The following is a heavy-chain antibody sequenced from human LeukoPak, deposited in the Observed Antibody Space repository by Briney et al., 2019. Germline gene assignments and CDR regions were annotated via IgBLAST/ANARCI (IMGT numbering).Heavy chain of an antibody. D-gene: IGHD6-19*01. CDR3: AKSTRQWLVRFDI. CDR2: ISGSGGST. J-gene: IGHJ3*02. CDR1: GFTFSSYW. V-gene: IGHV3-23*01. Sequence: PGGSLRLSCAASGFTFSSYWMHWVRQAPGKGLEWVSAISGSGGSTYYADSVKGRFTISRDNSKNTLYLQMNSLRAEDTAVYYCAKSTRQWLVRFDIWGQGTMVTVSS.